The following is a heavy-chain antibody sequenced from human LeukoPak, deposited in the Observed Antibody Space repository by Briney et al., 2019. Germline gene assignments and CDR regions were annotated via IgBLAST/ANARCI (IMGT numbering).Heavy chain of an antibody. CDR1: GGTLSSYA. CDR2: LLPMFRTS. V-gene: IGHV1-69*05. CDR3: TKDHEGYFDY. Sequence: ASVKVSRKASGGTLSSYAVSWVRQAPGQGLEWVARLLPMFRTSDYAQKFQGRVTITTDEATSTAFIELSGLRSGDTAVYYCTKDHEGYFDYWGQGSLVTVSS. J-gene: IGHJ4*02.